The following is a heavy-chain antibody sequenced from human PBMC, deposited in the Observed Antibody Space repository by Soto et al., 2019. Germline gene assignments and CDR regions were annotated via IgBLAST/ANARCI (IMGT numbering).Heavy chain of an antibody. CDR1: GYTFINYD. Sequence: QVQLVQSGPEVKKPGASVKVSCKASGYTFINYDINWVRQATGQGLEWMGWMNPNTGSTGYAQKFQGRVTMTRNTSITTAYMELSSLTSEDTAVYYCTRARRESGGSSYYMDVWGKGTTVTVSS. J-gene: IGHJ6*03. CDR2: MNPNTGST. V-gene: IGHV1-8*01. D-gene: IGHD3-10*01. CDR3: TRARRESGGSSYYMDV.